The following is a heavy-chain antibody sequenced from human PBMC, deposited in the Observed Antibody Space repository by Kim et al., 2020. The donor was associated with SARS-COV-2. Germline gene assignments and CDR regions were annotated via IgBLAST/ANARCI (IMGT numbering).Heavy chain of an antibody. D-gene: IGHD2-2*01. V-gene: IGHV1-69*13. J-gene: IGHJ6*02. CDR3: ARGGWGSPAATVRYYYYGMDV. Sequence: SVTVSCKASGGTFSSYAISWVRQAPGQGLEWMGGIIPIFGTANYAQKFQGRVTITADESTSTAYMELSSLRSEDTAVYYCARGGWGSPAATVRYYYYGMDVWGQGTTVTVSS. CDR2: IIPIFGTA. CDR1: GGTFSSYA.